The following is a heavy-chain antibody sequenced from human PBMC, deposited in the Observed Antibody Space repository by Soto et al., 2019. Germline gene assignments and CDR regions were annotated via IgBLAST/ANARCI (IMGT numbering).Heavy chain of an antibody. Sequence: LGESLKISCKCSGYSFTSYWIGWVRQMPGKGLEWMGIIYPGDSDTRYSPSFQGQVTISADKSISTAYLQWSSLKASDTAMYYCARHSLYSNYPYYYYYYMDVWGKGTTVTVSS. J-gene: IGHJ6*03. CDR2: IYPGDSDT. V-gene: IGHV5-51*01. CDR3: ARHSLYSNYPYYYYYYMDV. D-gene: IGHD4-4*01. CDR1: GYSFTSYW.